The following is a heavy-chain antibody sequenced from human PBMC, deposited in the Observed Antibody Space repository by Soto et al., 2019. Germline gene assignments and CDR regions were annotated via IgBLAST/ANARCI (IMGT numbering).Heavy chain of an antibody. V-gene: IGHV1-69*04. CDR1: GGTFSSYA. CDR3: ARDPSNDYGGDTFDY. D-gene: IGHD4-17*01. J-gene: IGHJ4*02. CDR2: IIPSYDRT. Sequence: SVKVSCKASGGTFSSYAIHWVRQAPGQGLEWLGKIIPSYDRTNYAQRFQGRVTVTADTYTTTAYMELSSLRSDDTAVYYCARDPSNDYGGDTFDYWGQGTLVIVYS.